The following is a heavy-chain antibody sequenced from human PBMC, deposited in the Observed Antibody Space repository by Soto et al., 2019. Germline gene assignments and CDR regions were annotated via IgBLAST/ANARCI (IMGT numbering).Heavy chain of an antibody. CDR2: VHHSGST. Sequence: PSETLSLTCAVSGASISTDTWWSWVRQPPGKGLEWIGEVHHSGSTNYNTSLKSRVTTSVDKSKSQFSLQLISVTAADTAMYYCARGYAFDIWSQGTMVTVSS. CDR3: ARGYAFDI. J-gene: IGHJ3*02. CDR1: GASISTDTW. V-gene: IGHV4-4*02.